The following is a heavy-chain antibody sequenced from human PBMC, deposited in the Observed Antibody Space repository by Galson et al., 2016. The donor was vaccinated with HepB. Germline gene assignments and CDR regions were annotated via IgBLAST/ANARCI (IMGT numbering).Heavy chain of an antibody. Sequence: ETLSLTCTVSGGSVTASPYYHAWIRQPPGKGLEWIGTLSYSGSAYYNPSLKSHFTISMGASRNQFPLQLTSVTAADTAVYYCARRFASGRKYDAFDIWGQGTVVTVSS. CDR3: ARRFASGRKYDAFDI. V-gene: IGHV4-39*01. CDR2: LSYSGSA. CDR1: GGSVTASPYY. D-gene: IGHD3-10*01. J-gene: IGHJ3*02.